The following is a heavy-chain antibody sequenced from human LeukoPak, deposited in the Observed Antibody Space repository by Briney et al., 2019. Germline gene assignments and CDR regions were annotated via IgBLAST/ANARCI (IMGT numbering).Heavy chain of an antibody. D-gene: IGHD3-10*01. J-gene: IGHJ4*02. CDR3: AKDLITMVRGVMVY. Sequence: PGGSLRLSCAASGFTFGDYGMHWVRQAPSKGLEWVAFIRYDGSNKYYADSVKGRFTISRDNSKNTLYLQMNSLRAEDTAVYYCAKDLITMVRGVMVYWGQGTLVTVSS. CDR1: GFTFGDYG. CDR2: IRYDGSNK. V-gene: IGHV3-30*02.